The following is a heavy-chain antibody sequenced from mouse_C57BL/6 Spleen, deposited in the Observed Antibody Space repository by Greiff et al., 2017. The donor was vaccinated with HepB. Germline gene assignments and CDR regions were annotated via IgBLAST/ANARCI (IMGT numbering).Heavy chain of an antibody. CDR1: GFNIKDDY. CDR3: TAHYYGSSYEYFDV. CDR2: IDPENGDT. Sequence: VQLQQSGAELVRPGASVKLSCTASGFNIKDDYMHWVKQRPEQGLEWIGWIDPENGDTEYASKFQGKATITADTSSNTAYLQLSSLTSEDTAVYYSTAHYYGSSYEYFDVWGTGTTVTVSS. J-gene: IGHJ1*03. D-gene: IGHD1-1*01. V-gene: IGHV14-4*01.